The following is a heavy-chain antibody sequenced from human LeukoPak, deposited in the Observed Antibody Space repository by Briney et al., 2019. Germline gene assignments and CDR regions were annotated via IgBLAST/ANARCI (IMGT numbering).Heavy chain of an antibody. J-gene: IGHJ5*02. CDR3: ARWSRVRQLLWNWFDP. V-gene: IGHV4-4*02. Sequence: RPSETLSLTCSVSGGSISSDNWWSWVRQPPGKGLEWIGEIYHSGSTNYNPSLKSRVTISVDTSKNQFSLKLSSVTVADTAVYYCARWSRVRQLLWNWFDPWGQGTLVTVSS. D-gene: IGHD2-2*01. CDR1: GGSISSDNW. CDR2: IYHSGST.